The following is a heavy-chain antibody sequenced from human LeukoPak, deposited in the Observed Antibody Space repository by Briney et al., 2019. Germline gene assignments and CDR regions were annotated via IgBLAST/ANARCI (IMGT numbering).Heavy chain of an antibody. Sequence: GGSLRLSCAASGFTFSSYAMSWVRQAPGKGLEWVSVISGSGGNTQYADSVRGRFTISRDNSKNTLHLQMNSLRAEDTAVYYCAKNSAPYCSGGNCYSNYWGQGTLVTVSS. CDR1: GFTFSSYA. D-gene: IGHD2-15*01. CDR3: AKNSAPYCSGGNCYSNY. J-gene: IGHJ4*02. CDR2: ISGSGGNT. V-gene: IGHV3-23*01.